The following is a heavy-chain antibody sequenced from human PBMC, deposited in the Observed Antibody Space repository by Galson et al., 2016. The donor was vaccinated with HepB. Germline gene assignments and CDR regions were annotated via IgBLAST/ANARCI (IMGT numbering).Heavy chain of an antibody. CDR3: ARGNGDGWYHDY. CDR1: GYTFTSNA. J-gene: IGHJ4*02. Sequence: SVKVSCKASGYTFTSNAIHWVRQAPGQRLEWLGWVNGGDDNTKYSQRFKGRVTFTRDTSANTVYMELRALRPEDTATYFGARGNGDGWYHDYWGQGTLVTVSS. CDR2: VNGGDDNT. D-gene: IGHD6-19*01. V-gene: IGHV1-3*01.